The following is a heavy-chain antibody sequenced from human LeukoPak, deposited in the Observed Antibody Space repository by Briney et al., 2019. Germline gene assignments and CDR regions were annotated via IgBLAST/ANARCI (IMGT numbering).Heavy chain of an antibody. Sequence: PGGSLRLSCAASGFTFSSYSMSWVRQAPGKGLEWVSSISSSGSSIYYADSVKGRFTISRDNAKNSLFLQMNSLRAEDTAVYYCAREDKLRYFDYWGQGSLVTVSS. V-gene: IGHV3-21*06. D-gene: IGHD3-9*01. CDR3: AREDKLRYFDY. CDR2: ISSSGSSI. J-gene: IGHJ4*02. CDR1: GFTFSSYS.